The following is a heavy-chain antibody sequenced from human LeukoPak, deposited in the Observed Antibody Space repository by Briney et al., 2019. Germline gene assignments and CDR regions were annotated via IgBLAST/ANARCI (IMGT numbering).Heavy chain of an antibody. J-gene: IGHJ4*02. D-gene: IGHD3-9*01. CDR1: GYTFTGYY. Sequence: GASVKVSCKASGYTFTGYYMHWVRQAPGQGLQWMGWISAHSGNTIYAEKFQGRVTMTIDTSTSTTYMELGSLRSDDTAVYYCATQLRDFDGLSRGLVDWGQGTLVTVSA. CDR2: ISAHSGNT. V-gene: IGHV1-18*04. CDR3: ATQLRDFDGLSRGLVD.